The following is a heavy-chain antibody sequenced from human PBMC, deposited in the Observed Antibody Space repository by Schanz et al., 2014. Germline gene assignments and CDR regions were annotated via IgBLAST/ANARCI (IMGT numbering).Heavy chain of an antibody. CDR1: GGTFSSYT. CDR2: INPNTGGT. V-gene: IGHV1-2*04. J-gene: IGHJ5*02. D-gene: IGHD2-2*01. CDR3: ARDRRRYCSTASCLHDNWFDP. Sequence: QVQLVQSGAEVKKPGSSVKVSCKASGGTFSSYTISWVRQAPGQGLEWMGRINPNTGGTNFAQKFQGWVTVTRDTSISTVYMELSRVTYEDTAVYYCARDRRRYCSTASCLHDNWFDPWGQGTLVIVSS.